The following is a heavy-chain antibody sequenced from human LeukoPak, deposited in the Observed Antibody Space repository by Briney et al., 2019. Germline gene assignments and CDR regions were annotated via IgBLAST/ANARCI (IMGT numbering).Heavy chain of an antibody. D-gene: IGHD6-13*01. CDR1: GDFITNNY. CDR3: ARVRSSWFQYYFDY. CDR2: IHDSGNS. J-gene: IGHJ4*02. V-gene: IGHV4-59*13. Sequence: SETLSLTCTVSGDFITNNYWAWIRQPPGKGLEWSGYIHDSGNSNYNPSLRSRVTIPVDTSKNQFSLKLTSVTPADPPVYYCARVRSSWFQYYFDYSGQGTPVTAS.